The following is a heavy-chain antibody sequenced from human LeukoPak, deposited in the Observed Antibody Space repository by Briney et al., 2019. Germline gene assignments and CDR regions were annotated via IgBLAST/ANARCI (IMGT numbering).Heavy chain of an antibody. CDR3: VRGYDDGSDWFDY. CDR1: GFTFSTYW. Sequence: GGSLRLSCAASGFTFSTYWMSWVRQTPEKGLEWVANIKHDGSEKYYVDSVKGRFTISRDNAKNSLYLQMNSLRAEDTAVYYCVRGYDDGSDWFDYWGQGTLVTVSS. J-gene: IGHJ4*02. V-gene: IGHV3-7*01. CDR2: IKHDGSEK. D-gene: IGHD3-16*01.